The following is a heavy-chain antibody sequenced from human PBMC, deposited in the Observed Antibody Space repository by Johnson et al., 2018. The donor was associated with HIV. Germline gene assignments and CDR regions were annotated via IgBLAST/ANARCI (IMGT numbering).Heavy chain of an antibody. CDR3: ARDGKAGYCTNGVCYNDAFDI. CDR2: IYSGGRT. V-gene: IGHV3-66*01. CDR1: GFTVSSNY. Sequence: VQLVESGGGLVQPGGSLRLSCAASGFTVSSNYMSWVRQAPGKGLAWVSVIYSGGRTYYAESVKGRLTISRANSKNTLYLQMNSLRDEDTAVYYCARDGKAGYCTNGVCYNDAFDIWGQGIMVTVSS. J-gene: IGHJ3*02. D-gene: IGHD2-8*01.